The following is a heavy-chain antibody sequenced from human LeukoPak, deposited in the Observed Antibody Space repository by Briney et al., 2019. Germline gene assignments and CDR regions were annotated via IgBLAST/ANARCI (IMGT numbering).Heavy chain of an antibody. CDR1: GYTFTGYY. J-gene: IGHJ4*02. CDR2: INPNSGGT. CDR3: ARDAPRFSYGGQGDY. D-gene: IGHD4-23*01. V-gene: IGHV1-2*02. Sequence: ASVKVSCKASGYTFTGYYMHWVRQAPGQGLEWMGWINPNSGGTNYAQKFQGRVTMTRDTSISTAYMELSRLRSDDTAVYYCARDAPRFSYGGQGDYWGQGTLVTVSS.